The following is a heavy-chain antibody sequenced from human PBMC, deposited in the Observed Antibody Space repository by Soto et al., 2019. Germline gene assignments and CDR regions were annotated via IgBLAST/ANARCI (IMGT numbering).Heavy chain of an antibody. V-gene: IGHV1-18*01. CDR3: ARERQWLVDY. D-gene: IGHD6-19*01. CDR1: RYTFTRNC. Sequence: ASVKVSCKASRYTFTRNCISWVGQAPGQGLEWMGWISAYNGNTNYAQKLQGRVTMTTDTSTSTAYMELRSLRSDDTAAYYCARERQWLVDYWGQGTLVTVSS. J-gene: IGHJ4*02. CDR2: ISAYNGNT.